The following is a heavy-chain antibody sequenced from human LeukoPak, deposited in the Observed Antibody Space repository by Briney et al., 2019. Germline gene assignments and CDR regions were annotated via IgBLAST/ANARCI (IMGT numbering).Heavy chain of an antibody. D-gene: IGHD3-3*01. V-gene: IGHV1-69*04. J-gene: IGHJ4*02. CDR3: ARDLTFEKSRFNYFDY. CDR2: IIPIFGIA. CDR1: GGTFSSYA. Sequence: SVKVSCKASGGTFSSYAISWVRQAPGQGLEWMGRIIPIFGIANYAQKFQGRVTITADKSTSTAYMELSSLRSEDTAVYYCARDLTFEKSRFNYFDYWGQGTLVTVSS.